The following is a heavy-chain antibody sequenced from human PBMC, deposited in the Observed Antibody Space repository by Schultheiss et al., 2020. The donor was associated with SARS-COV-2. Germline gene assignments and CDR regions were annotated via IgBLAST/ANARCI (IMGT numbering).Heavy chain of an antibody. D-gene: IGHD1-26*01. CDR2: ISYDGSNK. V-gene: IGHV3-30*03. J-gene: IGHJ3*01. CDR1: DFTFSSYG. CDR3: ASGSVSFHDAFDV. Sequence: GGSLRLSCAASDFTFSSYGMHWVRQAPGKGLEWVAVISYDGSNKYYADSVKGRFTISRDNSNYTLYLQMNSLRTEDTAVYYCASGSVSFHDAFDVWGQGTMVTVSS.